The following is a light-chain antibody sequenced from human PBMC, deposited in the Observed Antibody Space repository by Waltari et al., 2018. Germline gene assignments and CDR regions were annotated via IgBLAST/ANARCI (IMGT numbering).Light chain of an antibody. CDR1: KVGDKY. V-gene: IGLV3-1*01. Sequence: SYELTQPPSVSVSPGQTASITCSGDKVGDKYACWYQQKPGQSPVLVIYQDNNRPSGIPERFSGSNSGNTATLTIRGTQAMDEADYYCQAWDSSTAIFGGGTKLTVL. J-gene: IGLJ2*01. CDR2: QDN. CDR3: QAWDSSTAI.